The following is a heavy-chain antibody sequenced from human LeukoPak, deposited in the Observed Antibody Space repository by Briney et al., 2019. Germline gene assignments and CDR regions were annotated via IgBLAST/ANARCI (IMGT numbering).Heavy chain of an antibody. V-gene: IGHV3-21*01. Sequence: GGSLRLSCSASGFTFSSYGMNWVRQAPGKGLEWVSFISSSSSYIYYADSVKGRFTISRDNAKNLLYLQMNNLRAEDTAAYYCARDFAAPIYFDYWGQGTLVTVSS. CDR3: ARDFAAPIYFDY. CDR1: GFTFSSYG. D-gene: IGHD6-13*01. J-gene: IGHJ4*02. CDR2: ISSSSSYI.